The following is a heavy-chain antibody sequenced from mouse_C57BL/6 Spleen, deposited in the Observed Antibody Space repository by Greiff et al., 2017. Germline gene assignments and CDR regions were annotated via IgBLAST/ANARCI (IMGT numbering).Heavy chain of an antibody. CDR1: GFTFSSYG. CDR2: ISSGGSYT. V-gene: IGHV5-6*01. CDR3: ARLGRGAMDY. Sequence: EVQLQESGGDLVKPGGSLKLSCAASGFTFSSYGMSWVRQTPDKRLEWVATISSGGSYTYYPDSVKGRFTISRDNAKNTLYLKMSSLKSEDTAMYYCARLGRGAMDYWGQGTSVTVSS. J-gene: IGHJ4*01.